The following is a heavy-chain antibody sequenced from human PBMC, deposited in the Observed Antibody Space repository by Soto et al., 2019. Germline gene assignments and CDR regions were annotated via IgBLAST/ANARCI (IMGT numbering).Heavy chain of an antibody. Sequence: QVQLVESGGGVVQPGRSLRLSCAASGFTFSSYGMHWVRQAPGKGLEWVAVLSYDGSNKYYADSVKGRFTISRDNSKNTLYLQMNSLRAEDTAVYYCAKARWGIYDCGDYGWYFDLWGRGTLVTVSS. V-gene: IGHV3-30*18. CDR1: GFTFSSYG. J-gene: IGHJ2*01. D-gene: IGHD4-17*01. CDR2: LSYDGSNK. CDR3: AKARWGIYDCGDYGWYFDL.